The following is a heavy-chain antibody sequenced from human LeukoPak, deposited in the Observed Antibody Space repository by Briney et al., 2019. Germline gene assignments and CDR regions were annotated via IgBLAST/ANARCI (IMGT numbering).Heavy chain of an antibody. D-gene: IGHD2-15*01. CDR1: GGSISSYY. Sequence: SETLSLTYTVSGGSISSYYWSWIRQPPGKGLEWIGYIYYSGSTNYNPSLKSRVTISVDTSKNQFSLKLSSVTAADTAVYYCARDKVEGFDPWGQGTLVTVSS. CDR2: IYYSGST. J-gene: IGHJ5*02. V-gene: IGHV4-59*01. CDR3: ARDKVEGFDP.